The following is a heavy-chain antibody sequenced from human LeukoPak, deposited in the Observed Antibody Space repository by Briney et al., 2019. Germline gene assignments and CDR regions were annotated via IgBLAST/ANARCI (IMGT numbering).Heavy chain of an antibody. CDR1: GYTFTVYY. CDR2: INPNNGVT. V-gene: IGHV1-2*02. D-gene: IGHD3-22*01. J-gene: IGHJ4*02. CDR3: ATRDDSTGYYHFDY. Sequence: ASVKVSCKASGYTFTVYYMHWVRQAPGQGLEWMGWINPNNGVTNYAQKFQGRVTMTRDTSISTAYMELSRLKSDDTAVYYCATRDDSTGYYHFDYWGQGTLVTVSS.